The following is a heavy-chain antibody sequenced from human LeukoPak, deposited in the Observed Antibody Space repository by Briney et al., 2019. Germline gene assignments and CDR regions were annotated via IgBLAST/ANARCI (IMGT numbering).Heavy chain of an antibody. D-gene: IGHD6-6*01. CDR1: GYTFTRYY. Sequence: ASVKVSCKASGYTFTRYYMHWVRQAPGQGLEWMGWINPNSGGTNYAQKFQGRVTMTRDTSISTAYMELSRLRSDDTAVYYCARDSSSRVLYYFDYWGQGTLVTVSS. V-gene: IGHV1-2*02. CDR2: INPNSGGT. J-gene: IGHJ4*02. CDR3: ARDSSSRVLYYFDY.